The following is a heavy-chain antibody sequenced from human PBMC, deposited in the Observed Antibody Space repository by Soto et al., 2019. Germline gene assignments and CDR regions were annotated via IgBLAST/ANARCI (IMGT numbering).Heavy chain of an antibody. D-gene: IGHD5-12*01. J-gene: IGHJ4*02. CDR3: ARTPKRWLQRIFDY. Sequence: GASVKVSFKASGYTFPSYDINWVRQATGQGLEWMGWMNPNSGNTGYAQKFQGRVTMTRNTSISTAYMELSSLRSEDTAVYYCARTPKRWLQRIFDYWGQGTLVTVSS. V-gene: IGHV1-8*01. CDR1: GYTFPSYD. CDR2: MNPNSGNT.